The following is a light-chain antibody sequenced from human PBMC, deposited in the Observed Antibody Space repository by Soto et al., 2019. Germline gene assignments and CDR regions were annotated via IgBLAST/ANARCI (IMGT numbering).Light chain of an antibody. Sequence: QSALTQPPSASGSPGQSVTISCTGTSSDAGGYNYVSWYQQHPGKAPKLMIYEVIKRPSGVPDRFSGSKSGNTASLTVSGLQAEDEADYYCSSYAGSHNWVFGGGTKVTVL. CDR2: EVI. CDR1: SSDAGGYNY. V-gene: IGLV2-8*01. CDR3: SSYAGSHNWV. J-gene: IGLJ3*02.